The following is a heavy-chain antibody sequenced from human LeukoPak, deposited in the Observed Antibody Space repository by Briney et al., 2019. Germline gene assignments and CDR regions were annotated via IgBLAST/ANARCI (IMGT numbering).Heavy chain of an antibody. V-gene: IGHV4-59*01. CDR2: IYHSGST. D-gene: IGHD6-19*01. CDR3: AREMAGTSVFDY. Sequence: SETLSLTCTVSGGSISSYYWSWIRQPPGKGMEWIGYIYHSGSTSYNPSLKTRVTISIDTSKNHFSLRLTSVTAADTAVYYCAREMAGTSVFDYWGQGTLVTVSS. J-gene: IGHJ4*02. CDR1: GGSISSYY.